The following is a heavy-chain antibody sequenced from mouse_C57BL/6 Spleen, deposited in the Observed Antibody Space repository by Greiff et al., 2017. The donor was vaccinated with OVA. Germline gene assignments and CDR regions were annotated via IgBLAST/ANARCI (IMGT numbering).Heavy chain of an antibody. D-gene: IGHD2-4*01. Sequence: EVKLVESGGGLVKPGGSLKLSCAASGFTFSDYGMHWVRQAPEQGLEWVAYISSGSSTIYYADTVKGRFTISRDNAKNTLFLQLTSLRSEDTAMYYCATNRDYEGYFDYWGQGTTLTVSS. CDR2: ISSGSSTI. J-gene: IGHJ2*01. CDR1: GFTFSDYG. CDR3: ATNRDYEGYFDY. V-gene: IGHV5-17*01.